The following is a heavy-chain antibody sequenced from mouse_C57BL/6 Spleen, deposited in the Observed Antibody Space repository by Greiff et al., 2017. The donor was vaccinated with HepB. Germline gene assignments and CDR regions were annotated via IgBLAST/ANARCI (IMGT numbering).Heavy chain of an antibody. Sequence: EVKLVESGGGLVQPGGSLSLSCAASGFTFTDYYMSWVRQPPGKALEWLGFIRNKANGYTTEYSASVKGRFTISRDNSQSILYLQMNALRAEDSPTYYWARYGEFDYYGSSYVDYWGQGTTLTVSS. CDR3: ARYGEFDYYGSSYVDY. V-gene: IGHV7-3*01. CDR2: IRNKANGYTT. J-gene: IGHJ2*01. CDR1: GFTFTDYY. D-gene: IGHD1-1*01.